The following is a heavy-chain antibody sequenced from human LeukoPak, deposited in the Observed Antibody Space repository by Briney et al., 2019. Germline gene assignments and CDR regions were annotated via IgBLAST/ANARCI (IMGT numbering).Heavy chain of an antibody. V-gene: IGHV1-24*01. D-gene: IGHD3-22*01. CDR1: RYTLTELS. J-gene: IGHJ4*02. CDR3: AAARWDSSGYRSFSFDY. Sequence: ASVKVSCKVSRYTLTELSMHWVRQAPGKGLEWMGGFDPEDGETIYAQKFQGRVTMTEDTSTDTAYMELSSLRSEDTAVYYRAAARWDSSGYRSFSFDYWGQGTLVTVSS. CDR2: FDPEDGET.